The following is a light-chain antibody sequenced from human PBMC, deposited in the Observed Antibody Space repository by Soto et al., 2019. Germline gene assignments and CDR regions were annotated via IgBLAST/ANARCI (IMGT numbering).Light chain of an antibody. CDR2: SAS. Sequence: EIVLTQSPGTLSLSPGERVTLSCRASQSVSSNYLAWYQQKPGQAPRLLIYSASSRATGIPDRLSGSGSGTDFTLTINRLEPEDFAVYYCQQYGCSPRVTFGGGTKVEIK. J-gene: IGKJ4*01. V-gene: IGKV3-20*01. CDR3: QQYGCSPRVT. CDR1: QSVSSNY.